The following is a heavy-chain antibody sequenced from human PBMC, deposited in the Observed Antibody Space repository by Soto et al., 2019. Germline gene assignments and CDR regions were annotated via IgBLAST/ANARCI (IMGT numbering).Heavy chain of an antibody. CDR1: GDSFNTFA. Sequence: QVQLVQAGAEVKKPGSSVKLSCKASGDSFNTFAVTWVRQAPGQGLEWMGGIIPNFDTPNYAQKFQSRVTINADKSTSTPYMQLSSLRADDTAVYYCARPYYDSSGYYLWYFDYWGQGTLVTVSS. V-gene: IGHV1-69*06. CDR3: ARPYYDSSGYYLWYFDY. CDR2: IIPNFDTP. D-gene: IGHD3-22*01. J-gene: IGHJ4*02.